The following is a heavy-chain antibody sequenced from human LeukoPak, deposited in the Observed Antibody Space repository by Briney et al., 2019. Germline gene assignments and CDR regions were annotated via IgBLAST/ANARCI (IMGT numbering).Heavy chain of an antibody. CDR2: INTNTGNP. J-gene: IGHJ3*02. CDR3: ARMYSSSWYGAFDI. CDR1: GYTFTSYA. D-gene: IGHD6-13*01. Sequence: EASVKVSCKASGYTFTSYAMNWVRQAPGQGLEWMGWINTNTGNPTYAQGFTGRFVFSLDTSVSTAYLQISSLKAEDTAVYYCARMYSSSWYGAFDIWGQGTMVTVSS. V-gene: IGHV7-4-1*02.